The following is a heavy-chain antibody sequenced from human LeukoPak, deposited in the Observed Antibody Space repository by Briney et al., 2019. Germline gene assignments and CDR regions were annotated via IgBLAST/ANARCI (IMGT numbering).Heavy chain of an antibody. V-gene: IGHV4-59*01. Sequence: ESSETLSLTCTVSGGSISSYYWSWIRQPPGKGLEWIGYIYYSGSTNYNPSLKSRVTMSVDTSKNQFSLKLSSVTAADTAVYYCARGTHYYDSSGYNDYWGQGTLVTVSS. CDR2: IYYSGST. CDR3: ARGTHYYDSSGYNDY. D-gene: IGHD3-22*01. CDR1: GGSISSYY. J-gene: IGHJ4*02.